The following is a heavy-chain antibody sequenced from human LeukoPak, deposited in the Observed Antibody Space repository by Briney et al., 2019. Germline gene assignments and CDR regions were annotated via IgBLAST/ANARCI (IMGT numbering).Heavy chain of an antibody. CDR1: GYTFTSYG. Sequence: GAPVKVSCKASGYTFTSYGISWVRQAPGQGLEWMGWISAYNGNANYAQKLQGRVTMTTDTSTSTAYMELRSLRSDDTAVYYCAREACSSTSCYSYYYMDVWGKGTTVTVSS. J-gene: IGHJ6*03. V-gene: IGHV1-18*01. CDR2: ISAYNGNA. CDR3: AREACSSTSCYSYYYMDV. D-gene: IGHD2-2*02.